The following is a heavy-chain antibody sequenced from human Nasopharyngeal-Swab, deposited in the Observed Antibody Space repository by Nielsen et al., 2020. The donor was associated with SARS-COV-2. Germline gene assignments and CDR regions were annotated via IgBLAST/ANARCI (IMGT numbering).Heavy chain of an antibody. CDR2: ISGDGGST. J-gene: IGHJ3*02. V-gene: IGHV3-43*02. D-gene: IGHD5-24*01. CDR3: AKDYEGGRDGVAFDI. Sequence: GESLKISCAASGFTFDDYAMHWVRQAPGKGLEWVSLISGDGGSTYYADSVKGRFTISRDNSKNSLYLQMNSLRTEDTALYYCAKDYEGGRDGVAFDIWGQGTMVTVSS. CDR1: GFTFDDYA.